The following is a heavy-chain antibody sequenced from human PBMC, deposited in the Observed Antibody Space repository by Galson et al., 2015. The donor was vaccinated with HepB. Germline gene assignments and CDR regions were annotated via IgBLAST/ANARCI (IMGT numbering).Heavy chain of an antibody. J-gene: IGHJ6*02. CDR2: ISSSSSYI. D-gene: IGHD3-10*01. Sequence: SLRLSCAASGFTFSSYSMNWVRQAPGKGLEWVSSISSSSSYIYYADSVKGRFTISRDNAKNSLYLQMNSLRAEDTAVYYCARGVYGSGSYSHYGMDVWGQGTTVTVSS. V-gene: IGHV3-21*01. CDR3: ARGVYGSGSYSHYGMDV. CDR1: GFTFSSYS.